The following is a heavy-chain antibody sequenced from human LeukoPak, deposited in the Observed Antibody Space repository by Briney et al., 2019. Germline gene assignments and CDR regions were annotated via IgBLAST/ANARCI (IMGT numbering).Heavy chain of an antibody. CDR2: INPNSGGT. D-gene: IGHD3-10*01. CDR1: GYTFTGYY. J-gene: IGHJ4*02. V-gene: IGHV1-2*02. CDR3: ARLLLWFGELLFSGAQFDY. Sequence: ASVKVSCKASGYTFTGYYMHWVRQAPGQGLEWMGWINPNSGGTNYAQKFQGRVTMTRDTSISTAYMELSRLRSDDTAVYYCARLLLWFGELLFSGAQFDYWGQGTLVTVSS.